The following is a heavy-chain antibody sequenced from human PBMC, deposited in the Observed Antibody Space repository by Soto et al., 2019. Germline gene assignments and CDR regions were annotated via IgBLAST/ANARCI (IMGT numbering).Heavy chain of an antibody. D-gene: IGHD2-8*02. CDR2: IYYSGRT. J-gene: IGHJ4*02. V-gene: IGHV4-4*02. CDR3: TRGGYWQFDS. CDR1: GGSITSNYA. Sequence: PSETLSLTCSVSGGSITSNYAWSWVRQPPGKGLEWIGEIYYSGRTSYKSSLKSRVSTSIDSTKNQFTLNLSAVTAVDTAVYYCTRGGYWQFDSWGQGTLVIVSS.